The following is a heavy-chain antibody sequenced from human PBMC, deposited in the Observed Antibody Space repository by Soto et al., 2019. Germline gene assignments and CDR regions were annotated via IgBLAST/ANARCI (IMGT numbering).Heavy chain of an antibody. CDR2: VYYSVST. CDR1: GGSISSSSYY. CDR3: ACWNDGSFDY. J-gene: IGHJ4*02. V-gene: IGHV4-39*01. Sequence: QLQLQESGPGLVKPSETLSLTCTVSGGSISSSSYYWGWIRQPPGQGLEWIGSVYYSVSTYYNPSLKSRVTISVDTSKNQFALKLSSVTAADTAVYYCACWNDGSFDYWGQGTLVTVSS. D-gene: IGHD1-1*01.